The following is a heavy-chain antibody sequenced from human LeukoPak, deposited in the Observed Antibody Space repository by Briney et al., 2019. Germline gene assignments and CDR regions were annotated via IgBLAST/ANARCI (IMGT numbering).Heavy chain of an antibody. CDR3: ASRDPCSGGDCFGLGY. D-gene: IGHD2-21*02. Sequence: PGGSLRLSCAASGFTFSSYAMSWVRQAPGKGLEWVSAISGSGGSTYYADSVKGRFTISRDNSKNTLYLQMNSLRAEDTAVYYCASRDPCSGGDCFGLGYWGQGTLVTVSS. CDR1: GFTFSSYA. J-gene: IGHJ4*02. CDR2: ISGSGGST. V-gene: IGHV3-23*01.